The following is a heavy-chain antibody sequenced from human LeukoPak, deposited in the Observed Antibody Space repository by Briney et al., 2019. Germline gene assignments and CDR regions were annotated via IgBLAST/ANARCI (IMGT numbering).Heavy chain of an antibody. V-gene: IGHV1-2*02. J-gene: IGHJ6*03. D-gene: IGHD2-2*01. Sequence: ASVKVSCKASGYTFTGYYMHWGRQAPGQRLEWMGWINPNSGGTNYAQKFQGRVTMTRDTSISTAYMEPSRLRSDDTAVYYCARDSGRYCSSTSCYGSYYYYYYMDVWGKGTTVTVSS. CDR1: GYTFTGYY. CDR2: INPNSGGT. CDR3: ARDSGRYCSSTSCYGSYYYYYYMDV.